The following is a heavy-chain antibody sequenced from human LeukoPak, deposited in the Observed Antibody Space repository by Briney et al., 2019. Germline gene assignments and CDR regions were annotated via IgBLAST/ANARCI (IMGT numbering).Heavy chain of an antibody. CDR3: ARPEAYSGSYRFDY. CDR2: ISYDGSNK. D-gene: IGHD1-26*01. Sequence: PGRSLRLSCAASGFTFSSYAMHWVRQAPGKGLEWVAVISYDGSNKYYADSVKGRFTISRDNSKNTLYLQMSSLRAEDTAVYYCARPEAYSGSYRFDYWGQGTLVTVSS. CDR1: GFTFSSYA. J-gene: IGHJ4*02. V-gene: IGHV3-30*04.